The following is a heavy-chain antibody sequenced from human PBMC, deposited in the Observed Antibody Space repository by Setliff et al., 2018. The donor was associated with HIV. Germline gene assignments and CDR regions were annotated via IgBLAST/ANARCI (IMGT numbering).Heavy chain of an antibody. Sequence: LSLTCTVSGGSISTGGYYWSWIRLHPGKGLEWIGYIYNSGGTYYNPSLKSRITMSIDTSKNQFSLKLNSVTAAGTAVYFCARASRWGSIPFDYWGQGTLVTVSS. J-gene: IGHJ4*02. CDR3: ARASRWGSIPFDY. D-gene: IGHD2-21*01. CDR1: GGSISTGGYY. V-gene: IGHV4-31*03. CDR2: IYNSGGT.